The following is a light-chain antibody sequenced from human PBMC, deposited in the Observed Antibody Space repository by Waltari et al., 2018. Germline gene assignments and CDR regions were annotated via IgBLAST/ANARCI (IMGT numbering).Light chain of an antibody. CDR2: LNSDGSH. V-gene: IGLV4-69*01. Sequence: QLVLTQSPSASASLGASVKLTCTLSSGHRSYAIAWHQQQPETGPRYLMKLNSDGSHSKGDGIPDRFSGSSSGAERYLTISSLQSEDEADYYCQTWGTGIRVFGGGTKLTVL. CDR1: SGHRSYA. J-gene: IGLJ2*01. CDR3: QTWGTGIRV.